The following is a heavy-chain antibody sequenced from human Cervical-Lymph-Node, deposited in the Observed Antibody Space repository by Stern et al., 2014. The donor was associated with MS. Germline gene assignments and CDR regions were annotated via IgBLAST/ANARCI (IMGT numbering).Heavy chain of an antibody. CDR2: INPSDGAT. J-gene: IGHJ4*02. Sequence: VQLVQSGAEVKKPGASVKVSCKASGYTFPTFYVHWVRQAPGQGLEWMGLINPSDGATSYAQKFPDRVPMTRDTSSGTVDMYLNTLRSEDTAVYYCARDDYHGTRLYFFDYWGQGTLVTVSS. D-gene: IGHD4-11*01. CDR1: GYTFPTFY. V-gene: IGHV1-46*03. CDR3: ARDDYHGTRLYFFDY.